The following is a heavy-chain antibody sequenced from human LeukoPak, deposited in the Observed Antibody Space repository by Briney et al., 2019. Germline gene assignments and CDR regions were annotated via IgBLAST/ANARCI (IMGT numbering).Heavy chain of an antibody. V-gene: IGHV3-72*01. Sequence: GGSLRLSCAASGFTCSDHYMDWVRQAPGKGLEWVGRTRNKANSYITEYAASVKDRFTISRDDSKNSLYLQMNSLKTEDTAVYYCARVKSSYDILTGYYYYSYGMDVLGQGTTVTVSS. CDR1: GFTCSDHY. CDR3: ARVKSSYDILTGYYYYSYGMDV. J-gene: IGHJ6*02. D-gene: IGHD3-9*01. CDR2: TRNKANSYIT.